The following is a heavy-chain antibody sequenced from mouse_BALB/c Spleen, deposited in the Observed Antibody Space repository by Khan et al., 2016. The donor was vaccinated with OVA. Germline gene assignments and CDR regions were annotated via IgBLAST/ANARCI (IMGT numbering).Heavy chain of an antibody. Sequence: QVQLQQSGPGLVRPSQTLSITCTVSGFSLTTYGVHWVSQSPGKGLEWLGVIRSAGKTDYNAAFISRLSTTKDNSKSQVFFKMNSLQADDTAMYYCARNSYMYDFTYWGQGTLVTASA. V-gene: IGHV2-2*01. CDR2: IRSAGKT. J-gene: IGHJ3*01. D-gene: IGHD2-14*01. CDR1: GFSLTTYG. CDR3: ARNSYMYDFTY.